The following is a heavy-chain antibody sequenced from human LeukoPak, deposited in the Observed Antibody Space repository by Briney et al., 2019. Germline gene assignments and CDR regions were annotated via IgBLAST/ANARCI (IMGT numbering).Heavy chain of an antibody. D-gene: IGHD4-17*01. CDR3: ARDPDYGTKFYYFDY. CDR1: GGSISSSTSY. Sequence: SSETLSLTCTVSGGSISSSTSYWGWIRQSPGKGLEWIGSIYYSGSTYYNPSLKSRVTISVDTSKNHFSLKLSSVTAADTAVYYCARDPDYGTKFYYFDYWGQGTLVTVSS. CDR2: IYYSGST. J-gene: IGHJ4*02. V-gene: IGHV4-39*02.